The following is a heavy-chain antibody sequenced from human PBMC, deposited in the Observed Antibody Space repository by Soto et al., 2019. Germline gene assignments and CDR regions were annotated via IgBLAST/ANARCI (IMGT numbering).Heavy chain of an antibody. CDR2: IYYSGST. Sequence: SETLSLTCTVSGGSISSDYWSWIRQPPGKGLEWSGYIYYSGSTNYNPSLKSRVTISVDTSKHQSSLKLSSVTAGDTAVYYCARGYSGYDGLDYWGQGTLVTVSS. J-gene: IGHJ4*02. CDR1: GGSISSDY. V-gene: IGHV4-59*01. D-gene: IGHD5-12*01. CDR3: ARGYSGYDGLDY.